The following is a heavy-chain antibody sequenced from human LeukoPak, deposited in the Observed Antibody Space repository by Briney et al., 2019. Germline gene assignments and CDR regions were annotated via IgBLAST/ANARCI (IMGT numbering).Heavy chain of an antibody. Sequence: GGSLRLSCAASGFAFSSYWMSWVRQAPGKGLEWVANIKTDGGEKYYVESVEGRFTISRDNAKNSLFLHMNSLRAEDTAVYYCARDWSSAQNAFDIWGQGTMVTVSS. J-gene: IGHJ3*02. D-gene: IGHD6-25*01. V-gene: IGHV3-7*01. CDR1: GFAFSSYW. CDR2: IKTDGGEK. CDR3: ARDWSSAQNAFDI.